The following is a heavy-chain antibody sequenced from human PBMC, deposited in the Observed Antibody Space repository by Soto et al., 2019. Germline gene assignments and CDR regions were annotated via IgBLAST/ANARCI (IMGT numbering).Heavy chain of an antibody. CDR1: GGSFSSGGYY. D-gene: IGHD3-10*01. CDR2: IYYSGST. CDR3: ARAITMVRGVVFCWFDP. J-gene: IGHJ5*02. V-gene: IGHV4-31*03. Sequence: TLSLTCTVSGGSFSSGGYYWSWIRQHPGKGLEWIGYIYYSGSTYYNPSLKSRVTISVDTSKNQFSLKLSSVTAADTAVYYCARAITMVRGVVFCWFDPWGQGTLVTVSS.